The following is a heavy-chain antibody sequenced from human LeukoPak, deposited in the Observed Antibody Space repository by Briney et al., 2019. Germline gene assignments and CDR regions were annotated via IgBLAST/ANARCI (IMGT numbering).Heavy chain of an antibody. CDR2: ITGSGGST. CDR1: GFKFSNYA. V-gene: IGHV3-23*01. Sequence: PGGSLRLSCAASGFKFSNYAMSWVRQAPGKGLEWVSTITGSGGSTYYADSVKGRFTISRDNSKNTLYLQMNSLRAEDTAVYYCAGRRIQYYFDFWGQGTLVTVSS. CDR3: AGRRIQYYFDF. D-gene: IGHD1-26*01. J-gene: IGHJ4*02.